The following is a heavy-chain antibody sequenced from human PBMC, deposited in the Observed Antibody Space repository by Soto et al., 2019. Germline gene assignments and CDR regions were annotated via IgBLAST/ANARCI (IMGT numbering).Heavy chain of an antibody. CDR2: INPNSGDT. Sequence: ASVKVSCKASGYTFTGYYVHWVRQAPGQGLEWMGWINPNSGDTYLAQRFQGRVTMNRDTSIETAYMELRGLTSDDTAEYYCAKGGAIVAAGTRVYLYNAMDVWGQGTTVTVSS. J-gene: IGHJ6*02. V-gene: IGHV1-2*02. CDR3: AKGGAIVAAGTRVYLYNAMDV. D-gene: IGHD1-26*01. CDR1: GYTFTGYY.